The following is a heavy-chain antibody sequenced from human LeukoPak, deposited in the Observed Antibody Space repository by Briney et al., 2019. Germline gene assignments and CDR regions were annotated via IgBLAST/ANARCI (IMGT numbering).Heavy chain of an antibody. J-gene: IGHJ4*02. Sequence: GGSLRLSCAASGFTFSSYAMSWVRQAPGKGLEWVSAISGSGGSTYYADSVKGRFTISRDNSKNTLYLQMNSLRAEDTAVYYCAKVPSYYYDSSGYFTWGQGTLVTVSS. V-gene: IGHV3-23*01. CDR1: GFTFSSYA. D-gene: IGHD3-22*01. CDR3: AKVPSYYYDSSGYFT. CDR2: ISGSGGST.